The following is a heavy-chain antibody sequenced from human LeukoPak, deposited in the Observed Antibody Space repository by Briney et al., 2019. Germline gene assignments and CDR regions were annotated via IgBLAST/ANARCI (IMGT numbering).Heavy chain of an antibody. CDR3: AGGIGRYSSSYFDY. Sequence: ASVKVSCKTSGYTFTDYYLHWVRQAPGQGLEWMGWINPKSGGTNYAQKFQGRVTMTSDTSISTAYMDLFRLRSDDTAVYYCAGGIGRYSSSYFDYWGPGTLVTVSS. D-gene: IGHD3-16*01. J-gene: IGHJ4*02. V-gene: IGHV1-2*02. CDR1: GYTFTDYY. CDR2: INPKSGGT.